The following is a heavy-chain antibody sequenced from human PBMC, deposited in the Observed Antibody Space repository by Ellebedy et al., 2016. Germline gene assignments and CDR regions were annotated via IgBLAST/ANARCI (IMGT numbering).Heavy chain of an antibody. Sequence: ASVKVSCKASGFTFTSSAMQWVRQARGQRLEWIGWIVVGSGNTNYAQKFQERVTITRDMSTSTAYMELSSLRSEDTAVYYCAALPTTNYYYGMDVWGQGTTVTVSS. CDR3: AALPTTNYYYGMDV. V-gene: IGHV1-58*02. CDR1: GFTFTSSA. CDR2: IVVGSGNT. J-gene: IGHJ6*02. D-gene: IGHD4-17*01.